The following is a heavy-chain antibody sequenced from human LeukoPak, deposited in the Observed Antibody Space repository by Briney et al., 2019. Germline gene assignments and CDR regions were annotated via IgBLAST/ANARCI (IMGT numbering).Heavy chain of an antibody. J-gene: IGHJ5*02. Sequence: GGSLRLSCAASGFTFSSYSMNWVRQAPGKGLEWVSYISSSSSTIYYADSVKGRFTISRDNAKNSLYLQMNSLRDEDTAVYYCAGHYDLRSPFDPWGQGTLVTVSS. D-gene: IGHD3-3*01. CDR2: ISSSSSTI. CDR1: GFTFSSYS. CDR3: AGHYDLRSPFDP. V-gene: IGHV3-48*02.